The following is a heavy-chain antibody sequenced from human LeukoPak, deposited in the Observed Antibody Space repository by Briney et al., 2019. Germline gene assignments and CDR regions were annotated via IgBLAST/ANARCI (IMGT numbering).Heavy chain of an antibody. Sequence: QSGGSLRLSCAPSGFTFSTYAMTWVRQAPGKGLEWASSISGSGSSTYYADSVKGRFTISRDNSKNTLYLQMNSLRAEDTAVYYCAKHRLAVAGKTYNDYWGQGTLVTVSS. CDR3: AKHRLAVAGKTYNDY. J-gene: IGHJ4*02. D-gene: IGHD6-19*01. CDR2: ISGSGSST. V-gene: IGHV3-23*01. CDR1: GFTFSTYA.